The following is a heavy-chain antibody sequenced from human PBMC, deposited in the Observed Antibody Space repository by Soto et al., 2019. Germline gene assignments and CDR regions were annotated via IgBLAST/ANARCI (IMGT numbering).Heavy chain of an antibody. V-gene: IGHV3-23*01. D-gene: IGHD2-2*01. CDR2: ISSNGESTYHTGAT. CDR3: TKALYCSSTSCYSGGDSFHV. CDR1: GFNFRSYA. J-gene: IGHJ3*01. Sequence: LLESGGGSVPPGGSLRLSCTASGFNFRSYAMSWVRQAPGKGLEWVSIISSNGESTYHTGATYYADSVRDRFTISGDNSKNTLYLQMSSLRAEDTAVYFCTKALYCSSTSCYSGGDSFHVWGQGTMVTVSS.